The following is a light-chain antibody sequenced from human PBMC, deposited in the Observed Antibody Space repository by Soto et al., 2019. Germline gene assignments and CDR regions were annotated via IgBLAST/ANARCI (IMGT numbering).Light chain of an antibody. CDR2: DAS. CDR3: QQYDNTLPFT. J-gene: IGKJ5*01. Sequence: DIQMTQSPSSLSASVGDRVTITCQASQDISNYLNWYQQKPGKAPKLLIYDASNLETGVPSRFSGSGSGTDFTFTISSLQPEDIATYYCQQYDNTLPFTFGQGTRLEI. V-gene: IGKV1-33*01. CDR1: QDISNY.